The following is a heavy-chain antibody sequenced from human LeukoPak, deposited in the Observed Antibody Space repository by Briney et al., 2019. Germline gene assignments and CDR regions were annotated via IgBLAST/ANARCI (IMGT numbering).Heavy chain of an antibody. D-gene: IGHD3-10*01. CDR1: GGSISSYY. V-gene: IGHV4-4*07. CDR2: IYITGSP. CDR3: ARQIAWGVGRFDY. J-gene: IGHJ4*02. Sequence: PSETLSLTCTVSGGSISSYYWSWIRQPAGKGLEWIGRIYITGSPNYNPSLKSRVTMSVDTSKNQFSLKLISMTAADTAVYYCARQIAWGVGRFDYWGQGTLATVSA.